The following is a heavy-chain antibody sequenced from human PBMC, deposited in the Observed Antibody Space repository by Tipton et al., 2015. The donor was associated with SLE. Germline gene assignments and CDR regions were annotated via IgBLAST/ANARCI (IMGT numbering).Heavy chain of an antibody. CDR3: ARGLGGIDYGDDGDH. V-gene: IGHV4-34*01. CDR2: INDSGIT. Sequence: TLSLTCSVSGYSIRSGYYWNWIRQPPGKGLEWIGEINDSGITNYNPSLKSRVTISVHASKNEFSLRLISVTAADTAVYYCARGLGGIDYGDDGDHWGQGTLVTVSS. D-gene: IGHD4-17*01. J-gene: IGHJ4*02. CDR1: GYSIRSGYY.